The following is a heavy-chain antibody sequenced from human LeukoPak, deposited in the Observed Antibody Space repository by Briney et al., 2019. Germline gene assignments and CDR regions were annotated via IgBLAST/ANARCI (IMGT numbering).Heavy chain of an antibody. CDR1: GFTFSASA. CDR3: AKREATSRDD. Sequence: GGSLRLSCAASGFTFSASAMSWVRQAPGKGLEWVASISDSGGSTYYADSVKGRFTISRDNSKHTLYLQMNSLRADDTAVYYCAKREATSRDDWGQGTLVTVS. V-gene: IGHV3-23*01. CDR2: ISDSGGST. D-gene: IGHD1-26*01. J-gene: IGHJ4*02.